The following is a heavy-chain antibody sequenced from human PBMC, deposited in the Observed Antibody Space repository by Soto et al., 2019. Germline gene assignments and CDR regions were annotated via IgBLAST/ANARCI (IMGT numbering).Heavy chain of an antibody. CDR2: RYYRGST. D-gene: IGHD1-26*01. Sequence: QVQLQESGPGLVKPSETLSLTCTVSGGSVSSGSYYWSWIRQPPGKGLEWIGYRYYRGSTNYNPSLKSRVTISVDTSKNKCSLKLRSVTAADTAVYYCARVMGAPGLDYCGQGPLVTVSS. J-gene: IGHJ4*02. V-gene: IGHV4-61*01. CDR1: GGSVSSGSYY. CDR3: ARVMGAPGLDY.